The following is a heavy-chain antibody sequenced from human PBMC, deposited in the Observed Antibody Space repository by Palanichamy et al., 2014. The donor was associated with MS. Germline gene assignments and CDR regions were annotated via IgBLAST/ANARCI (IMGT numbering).Heavy chain of an antibody. J-gene: IGHJ4*02. V-gene: IGHV3-30-3*01. Sequence: QVQLVEVWGRAWSSLGRSLRLSCAASGFTFSSYAMHWVRQAPGKGLEWVALISYDGSNKYYADSVKGRFTISRDSSKNTLYLQMNSLRVEDTAVYYCVIHYCGGDCYWAYWGQGSLVTVSS. CDR3: VIHYCGGDCYWAY. D-gene: IGHD2-21*02. CDR2: ISYDGSNK. CDR1: GFTFSSYA.